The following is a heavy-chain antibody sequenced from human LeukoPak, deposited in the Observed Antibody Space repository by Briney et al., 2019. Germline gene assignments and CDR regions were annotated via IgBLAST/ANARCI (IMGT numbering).Heavy chain of an antibody. CDR3: ASGGHLDY. J-gene: IGHJ4*02. V-gene: IGHV3-7*03. CDR1: GITFSRFW. CDR2: INQDGSEK. D-gene: IGHD3-16*01. Sequence: PGGSLRLSGAASGITFSRFWMSWVRQAPGKGLQWVANINQDGSEKHYVDSVKGRFTISRDNAENSLYLQMNSLRAEDTAVYYCASGGHLDYWGQGALVTVAS.